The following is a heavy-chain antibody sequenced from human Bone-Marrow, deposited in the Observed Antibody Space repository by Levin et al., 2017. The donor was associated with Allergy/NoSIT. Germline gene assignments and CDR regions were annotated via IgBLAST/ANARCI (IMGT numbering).Heavy chain of an antibody. CDR1: GFTFDDYA. CDR2: ISWNSASI. V-gene: IGHV3-9*01. J-gene: IGHJ5*02. Sequence: SLKISCAASGFTFDDYAMHWVRQAPGKGLEWVSGISWNSASIGYADSVKGRFTISRDNAKNSLYLQMNSLRAEDTALYYCAKDPAPRAKTFNWFDPWGQGTLVTVSS. CDR3: AKDPAPRAKTFNWFDP. D-gene: IGHD3-10*01.